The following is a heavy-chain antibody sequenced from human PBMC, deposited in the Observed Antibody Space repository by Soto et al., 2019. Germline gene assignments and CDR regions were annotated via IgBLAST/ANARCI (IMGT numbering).Heavy chain of an antibody. J-gene: IGHJ4*02. V-gene: IGHV1-69*13. Sequence: SVKVSCKASGCTFSRHASSWVRQAPGQGLEWMGGIIPMFGTPNYSEKFQGRLSITADESTTTVYMQLSSLRSEDTAVYYCARQFDSHSSAHYYACWGQRTMVIVS. D-gene: IGHD3-22*01. CDR1: GCTFSRHA. CDR2: IIPMFGTP. CDR3: ARQFDSHSSAHYYAC.